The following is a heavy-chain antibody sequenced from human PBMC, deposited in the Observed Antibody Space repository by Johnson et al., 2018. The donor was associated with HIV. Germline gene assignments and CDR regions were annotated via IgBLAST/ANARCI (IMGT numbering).Heavy chain of an antibody. V-gene: IGHV3-9*01. CDR3: ARDLAVRSGWYAFDI. CDR2: ISWNSGSI. D-gene: IGHD6-13*01. J-gene: IGHJ3*02. CDR1: GFTFDDYA. Sequence: VQLVESGGGLVQPGRSLRLSCAASGFTFDDYAMHWVRQAPGKGLEWVSGISWNSGSIGYADSVKGRFTISRDNAKNSLYLQMNSLRAEDTAVYYCARDLAVRSGWYAFDIWGQGTMVTVSS.